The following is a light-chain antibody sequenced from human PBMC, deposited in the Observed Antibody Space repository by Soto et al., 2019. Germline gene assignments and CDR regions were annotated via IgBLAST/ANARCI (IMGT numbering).Light chain of an antibody. CDR3: SSYTSSSTIIYV. J-gene: IGLJ1*01. Sequence: QSVLTLPASMSGSPGPPITISCTGTSSDVGGYNYVSWYQQHPGKAPKLMIYEVSNRPSGVSNRFSGSKSGNTASLTISGLQAEDEADYYCSSYTSSSTIIYVFGTGTKVTVL. CDR2: EVS. CDR1: SSDVGGYNY. V-gene: IGLV2-14*01.